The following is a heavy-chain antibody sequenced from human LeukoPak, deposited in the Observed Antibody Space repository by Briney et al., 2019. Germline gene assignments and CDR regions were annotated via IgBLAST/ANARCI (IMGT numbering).Heavy chain of an antibody. CDR3: TRRGNLFDY. CDR1: GFTFSDYY. Sequence: PGGSLRLSCAASGFTFSDYYMSWVRQAPGKGLEWVANIKQDGSGKYYVDSVKGRFTISRDNAENSLFLQMNSLRAEDTAVYYCTRRGNLFDYWGQGTLVTVSS. CDR2: IKQDGSGK. D-gene: IGHD1-14*01. V-gene: IGHV3-7*01. J-gene: IGHJ4*02.